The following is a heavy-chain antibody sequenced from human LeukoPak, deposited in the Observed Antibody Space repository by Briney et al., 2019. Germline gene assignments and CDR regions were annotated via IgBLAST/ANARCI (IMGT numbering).Heavy chain of an antibody. Sequence: GASVKVSCKASGYTFTGHYIHWVRQAPGQGPEWMGWLNPNSGGTSYAQKFQGRVTMTRDTSINTAYMELNRLKSDDAAVFYCARQMTSSFIWFDPWGQGTLVTVSS. CDR1: GYTFTGHY. J-gene: IGHJ5*02. V-gene: IGHV1-2*02. D-gene: IGHD3-10*01. CDR2: LNPNSGGT. CDR3: ARQMTSSFIWFDP.